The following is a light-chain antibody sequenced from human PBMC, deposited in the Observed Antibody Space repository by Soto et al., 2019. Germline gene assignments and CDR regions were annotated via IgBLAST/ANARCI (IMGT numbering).Light chain of an antibody. CDR3: QQTSSTPLT. CDR2: EVS. Sequence: DILLTQSPSTLSASVGDRVTISCRASQSINKWLAWYQHKPGKAPNLLIYEVSTLHSGVPSRFSGSGSGTEFTLTISSLRPDDFATYYCQQTSSTPLTFGGGTKVDIK. V-gene: IGKV1-5*03. CDR1: QSINKW. J-gene: IGKJ4*01.